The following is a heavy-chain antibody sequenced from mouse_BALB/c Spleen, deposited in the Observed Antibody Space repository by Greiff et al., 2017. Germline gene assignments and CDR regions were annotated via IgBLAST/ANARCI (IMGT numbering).Heavy chain of an antibody. CDR2: ISYSGST. D-gene: IGHD1-1*01. Sequence: VQLKESGPSLVKPSQTLSLTCSVTGDSITSGYWNWIRKFPGNKLEYMGYISYSGSTYYNPSLKSRISITRDTSKNQYYLQLNSVTTEDTATYYCEVHYYGSSYWYFDVWGAGTTVTVSS. CDR1: GDSITSGY. V-gene: IGHV3-8*02. J-gene: IGHJ1*01. CDR3: EVHYYGSSYWYFDV.